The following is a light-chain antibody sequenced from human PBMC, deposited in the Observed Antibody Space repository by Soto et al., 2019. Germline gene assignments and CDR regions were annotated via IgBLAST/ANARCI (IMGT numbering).Light chain of an antibody. V-gene: IGLV2-11*01. CDR3: CSYAGTYTRV. CDR2: DVN. Sequence: QSVLTQPRSVSVSPGQSVTISCTRTSSDVDNYNNVSWYQQHPGKAPKLLIYDVNKQPSGVPYRFSGSNSGDTASLTISGLQAGDEADYCCCSYAGTYTRVFGTGTKLTVL. J-gene: IGLJ1*01. CDR1: SSDVDNYNN.